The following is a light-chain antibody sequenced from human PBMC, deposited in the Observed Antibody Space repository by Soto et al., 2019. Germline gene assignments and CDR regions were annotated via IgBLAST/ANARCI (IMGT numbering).Light chain of an antibody. V-gene: IGLV2-14*01. Sequence: QSALTQPASVSGSPGQSITISCTGTSSDVGGYNYVSWYQQHPGKAPKLMIYEVSNRPSGVSNRFSGSKSGNTASLTISGLQAEDEADYYCSSYTSSSTPLCVFGTGTKLPS. CDR2: EVS. J-gene: IGLJ1*01. CDR3: SSYTSSSTPLCV. CDR1: SSDVGGYNY.